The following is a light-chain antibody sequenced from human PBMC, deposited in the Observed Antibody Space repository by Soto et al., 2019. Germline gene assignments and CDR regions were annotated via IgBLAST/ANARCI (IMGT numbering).Light chain of an antibody. J-gene: IGKJ1*01. CDR1: QSVSYY. Sequence: IVFTQSPCTLSLSPGERATLSCWASQSVSYYLAWYQQKPGQAPRLLIYAASSRATGVPARFSGSGSGTDFTLTISRLEPEDFAFYYCQQNDSSPWTFGQGTKVDIK. V-gene: IGKV3-20*01. CDR3: QQNDSSPWT. CDR2: AAS.